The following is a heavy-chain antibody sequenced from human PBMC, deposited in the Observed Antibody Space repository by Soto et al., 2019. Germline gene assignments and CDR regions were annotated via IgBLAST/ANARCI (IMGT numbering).Heavy chain of an antibody. Sequence: QITLKESGPTLVNPTQALTLTCSFSGFSLTSTGVGVGWFRQPPGKALEWLGRTYWNDDDRYRSSLRSRLTITKDTTKNQVVLTMTNMDPEDTATYYCAHRPGGSGWRYYFDYWGQGTLVTVSS. V-gene: IGHV2-5*01. CDR1: GFSLTSTGVG. J-gene: IGHJ4*02. CDR2: TYWNDDD. D-gene: IGHD6-19*01. CDR3: AHRPGGSGWRYYFDY.